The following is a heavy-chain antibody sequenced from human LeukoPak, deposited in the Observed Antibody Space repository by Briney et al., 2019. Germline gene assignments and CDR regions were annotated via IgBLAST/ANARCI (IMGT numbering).Heavy chain of an antibody. D-gene: IGHD6-19*01. Sequence: GRSLRLSCAASGFPFNNYWMHWVRQAPGKGLVWVSSINTDGRTTRYAASVQGRFTISRDNAKNTLYLQMNSLRDDDTAVYYCARAGASGWYAAGWFDPWGQGTLVTVSS. V-gene: IGHV3-74*01. CDR3: ARAGASGWYAAGWFDP. CDR2: INTDGRTT. CDR1: GFPFNNYW. J-gene: IGHJ5*02.